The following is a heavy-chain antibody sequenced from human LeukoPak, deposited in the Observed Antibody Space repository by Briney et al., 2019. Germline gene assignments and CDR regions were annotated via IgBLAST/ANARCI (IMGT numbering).Heavy chain of an antibody. Sequence: GGSLRLSCAASGFTFSSYWMHWVRQAPGKGLVWVSRINSDGSGTTYADSVKGRFTISRDNAKSTLFLQMNSLRAEDTALYYCARTTSMNYVGDAFHIWGQGTMVTVSS. D-gene: IGHD1-7*01. J-gene: IGHJ3*02. V-gene: IGHV3-74*01. CDR3: ARTTSMNYVGDAFHI. CDR1: GFTFSSYW. CDR2: INSDGSGT.